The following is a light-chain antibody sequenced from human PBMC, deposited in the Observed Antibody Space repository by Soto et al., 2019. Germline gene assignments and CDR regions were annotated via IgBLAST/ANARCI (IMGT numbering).Light chain of an antibody. CDR2: GNS. V-gene: IGLV1-40*01. CDR3: QSYDSSLSVYV. J-gene: IGLJ1*01. Sequence: QSVLTQPPSVSGAPGQRVTISCTGSSSNIGAGYDVHWYQQLPGTATKLLIYGNSNRPSGVPDRFSGSKSGTSASLAITGLQAEDEADYYCQSYDSSLSVYVFGTGTKVTVL. CDR1: SSNIGAGYD.